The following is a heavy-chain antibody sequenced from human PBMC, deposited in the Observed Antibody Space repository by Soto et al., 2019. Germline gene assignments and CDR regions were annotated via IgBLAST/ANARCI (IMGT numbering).Heavy chain of an antibody. J-gene: IGHJ3*02. CDR2: IRNKANGDST. CDR1: GFTLSDHY. D-gene: IGHD3-10*01. CDR3: AISGSDGSTWSDDAFDI. V-gene: IGHV3-72*01. Sequence: EVQLVESGGDLVQPGGSLRLSCAASGFTLSDHYMDWVRQAPGKGLEWVGRIRNKANGDSTEYAASVKGTFIMSRDDSKNTLYLQLNSLKTEDTAVYYCAISGSDGSTWSDDAFDIWGQGTMVTVSS.